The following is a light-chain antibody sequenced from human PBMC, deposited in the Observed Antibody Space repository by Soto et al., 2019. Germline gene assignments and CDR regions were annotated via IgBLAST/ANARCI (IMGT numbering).Light chain of an antibody. Sequence: QSVLTQPPSASGTPGQRVTISCSGGSSNIGSNTVNWYQQLPGTAPNLLIYSNNQRPSGVPDRCSGSKSGTSASLAISGLQSEDEADYYCAAWDDSLNAVVFGGGTQLTVL. CDR3: AAWDDSLNAVV. J-gene: IGLJ2*01. CDR1: SSNIGSNT. CDR2: SNN. V-gene: IGLV1-44*01.